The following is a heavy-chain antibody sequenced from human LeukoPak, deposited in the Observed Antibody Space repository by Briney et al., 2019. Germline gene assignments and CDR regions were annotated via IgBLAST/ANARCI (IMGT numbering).Heavy chain of an antibody. J-gene: IGHJ4*02. CDR2: IYYSGI. Sequence: SETLSLTCTVSGGSISSSSYYWGWIRQPPGKGLEWIGSIYYSGISYNPSLKSRVIISADTSKNQFSLNLSSVTAADTAVYFCARVRTSIKTFGYWGQGTLVTVSS. V-gene: IGHV4-39*07. D-gene: IGHD2/OR15-2a*01. CDR3: ARVRTSIKTFGY. CDR1: GGSISSSSYY.